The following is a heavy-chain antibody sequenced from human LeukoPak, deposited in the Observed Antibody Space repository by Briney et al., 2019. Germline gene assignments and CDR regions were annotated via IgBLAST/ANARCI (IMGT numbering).Heavy chain of an antibody. Sequence: SETLSLTYAVYGGSFSGYYWSWIRQPPGKGLEWIGEINHSGSTNYNPSLKSRVTISVDTSKNQFSLKLSSVTAADTAVYYCARVPRSFWSGYYSWGQGTLVTVSS. CDR1: GGSFSGYY. D-gene: IGHD3-3*01. V-gene: IGHV4-34*01. CDR2: INHSGST. CDR3: ARVPRSFWSGYYS. J-gene: IGHJ4*02.